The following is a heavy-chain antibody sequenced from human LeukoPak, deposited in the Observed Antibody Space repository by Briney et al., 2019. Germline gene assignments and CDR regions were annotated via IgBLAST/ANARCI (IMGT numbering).Heavy chain of an antibody. V-gene: IGHV4-39*01. CDR2: LYHGGRT. CDR3: ARRNGGSVPAWPLFFDH. CDR1: GGSISSSVYF. Sequence: NPSETLSLTCSVSGGSISSSVYFWGWIRQPPGKGLEWIGNLYHGGRTYYNPSLKSRVTISLDTSKNQLSLNLRSLTAADTAVYYCARRNGGSVPAWPLFFDHWGQGILVTVSS. D-gene: IGHD2-21*02. J-gene: IGHJ4*02.